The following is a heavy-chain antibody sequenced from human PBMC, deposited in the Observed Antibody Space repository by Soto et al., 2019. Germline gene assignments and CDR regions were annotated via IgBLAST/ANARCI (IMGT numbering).Heavy chain of an antibody. V-gene: IGHV4-28*05. D-gene: IGHD2-2*03. Sequence: SETLSLTCRVSGYFISSSHWWGWIRQPPGKGLEWIGHINYSGSFYHDPSLKSRVTISLDTSKHEFSLRLSSVTAADTAVYYCARLNGYCISTNCHGYYGMDVWGQGTTVTGSS. CDR1: GYFISSSHW. CDR2: INYSGSF. CDR3: ARLNGYCISTNCHGYYGMDV. J-gene: IGHJ6*02.